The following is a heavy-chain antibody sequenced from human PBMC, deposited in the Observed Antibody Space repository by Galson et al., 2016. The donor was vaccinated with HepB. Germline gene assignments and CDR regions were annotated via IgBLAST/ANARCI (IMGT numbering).Heavy chain of an antibody. D-gene: IGHD2-2*01. CDR3: AKAAQYCSSSSCRNWFDP. CDR2: ISWNSGNT. V-gene: IGHV3-9*01. CDR1: GFTFGDYA. Sequence: LRLSCAASGFTFGDYAMHWVRQAPGKGLEWVSGISWNSGNTGYVDSVKGRFTISRDNPKNSLYLQMNSLRAEDTALYYCAKAAQYCSSSSCRNWFDPWGQGTLVTVSS. J-gene: IGHJ5*02.